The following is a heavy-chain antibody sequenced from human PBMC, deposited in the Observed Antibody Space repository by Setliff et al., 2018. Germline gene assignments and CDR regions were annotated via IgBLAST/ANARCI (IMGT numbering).Heavy chain of an antibody. D-gene: IGHD3-16*01. CDR1: GASITNINYY. V-gene: IGHV4-39*01. CDR3: ARHPNYVWGSPVDY. J-gene: IGHJ4*02. Sequence: SETLSLTCTVSGASITNINYYWGLIRQPPGKGLEWIGSIFYSGRTFYNPSLKSRVTISVDTSKNQFSLTLSSVTTADTAVYYCARHPNYVWGSPVDYWGQGTLVTVSS. CDR2: IFYSGRT.